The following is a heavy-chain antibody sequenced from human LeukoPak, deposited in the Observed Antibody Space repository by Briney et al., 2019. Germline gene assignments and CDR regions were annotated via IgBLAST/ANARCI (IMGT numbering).Heavy chain of an antibody. D-gene: IGHD5-24*01. J-gene: IGHJ4*02. Sequence: SVKVSCKASGGTFSSYAISWVRQAPGQGLEWMGGIIPIFGTANCAQKFQGRVTITADESTSTAYMELSSLRSEDTAVYYCARDRPGEGRWLQIDYWGQGTLVTVSS. CDR2: IIPIFGTA. CDR1: GGTFSSYA. CDR3: ARDRPGEGRWLQIDY. V-gene: IGHV1-69*13.